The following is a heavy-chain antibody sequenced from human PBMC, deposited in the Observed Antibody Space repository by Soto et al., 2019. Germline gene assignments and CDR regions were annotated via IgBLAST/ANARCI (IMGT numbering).Heavy chain of an antibody. CDR2: ISGSGGST. V-gene: IGHV3-23*01. CDR1: GFTFSSYA. Sequence: GGSLRLSCAASGFTFSSYAMSWVRQAPGEGLEWVSAISGSGGSTYYADSVKGRFTISRDNSKNTLYLQMNSLRAEDTAVYYCAKDGYDYIWGSYRGYYYYYMDVWGKGTTVTVSS. CDR3: AKDGYDYIWGSYRGYYYYYMDV. D-gene: IGHD3-16*02. J-gene: IGHJ6*03.